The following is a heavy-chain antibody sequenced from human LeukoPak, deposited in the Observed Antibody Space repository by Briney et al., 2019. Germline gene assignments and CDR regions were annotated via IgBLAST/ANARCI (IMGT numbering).Heavy chain of an antibody. CDR1: GGSISSYY. CDR3: ARLRVATGHYYYYMDV. V-gene: IGHV4-4*07. J-gene: IGHJ6*03. D-gene: IGHD7-27*01. Sequence: SETLSLTCTVSGGSISSYYWSWIRQPAGKGLEWIGRIYISGSTNYNPSLKSRVTISVDTSKNQFSLKLSSVTAADTAVYYCARLRVATGHYYYYMDVWGKGTTVTVSS. CDR2: IYISGST.